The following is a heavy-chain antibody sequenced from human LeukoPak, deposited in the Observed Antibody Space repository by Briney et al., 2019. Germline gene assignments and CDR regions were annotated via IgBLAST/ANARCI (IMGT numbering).Heavy chain of an antibody. CDR2: MNPNSGNT. J-gene: IGHJ4*02. D-gene: IGHD3-10*01. V-gene: IGHV1-8*03. CDR3: AREYYYGSGSYGGLNY. Sequence: GASVKVSCKASGYTFTSYDINWVRQATGQGLEWMGWMNPNSGNTGYAQKLQGRVTITRNTSISTAYMELSSLRSEDTAVYYCAREYYYGSGSYGGLNYWGQGTLVTVSS. CDR1: GYTFTSYD.